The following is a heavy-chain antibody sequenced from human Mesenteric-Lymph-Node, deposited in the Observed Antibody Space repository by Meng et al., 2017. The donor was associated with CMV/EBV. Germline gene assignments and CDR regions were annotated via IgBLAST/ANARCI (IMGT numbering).Heavy chain of an antibody. CDR2: IYYSGST. V-gene: IGHV4-39*07. Sequence: SETLSLTCTVSGGSISSSSYYWGWIRQPPGKGLEWIGSIYYSGSTYYNPSLKSRVTISVDTSKNQFSLKLSSVTAADTAVYYCARDAIVGTTVYFDHWGQGTLVTVSS. CDR3: ARDAIVGTTVYFDH. CDR1: GGSISSSSYY. J-gene: IGHJ4*02. D-gene: IGHD1-26*01.